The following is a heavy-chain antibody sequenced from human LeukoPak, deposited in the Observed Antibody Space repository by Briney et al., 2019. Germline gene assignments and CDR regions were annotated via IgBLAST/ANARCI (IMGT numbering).Heavy chain of an antibody. CDR3: ASGSSSWGPSHY. CDR1: GGTFSSYA. J-gene: IGHJ4*02. D-gene: IGHD6-13*01. CDR2: IIPIFGTA. V-gene: IGHV1-69*01. Sequence: ASVKVSRKASGGTFSSYAISWVRQAPGQGLEWMGGIIPIFGTANYAQKFQGRVTITADESTSTAYMELSSLRSEDTAVYYCASGSSSWGPSHYWGQGTLVTVSS.